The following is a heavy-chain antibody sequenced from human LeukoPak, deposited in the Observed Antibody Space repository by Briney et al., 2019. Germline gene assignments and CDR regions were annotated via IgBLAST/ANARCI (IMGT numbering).Heavy chain of an antibody. CDR3: AKRIAARLGGTYYMDV. Sequence: GGSLRLSCAASGFYFANYAMSWVRQAPGKGLEWVAVISYDGSNKYYADSVKGRFTISRDNSKNTLYLQMNSLRAEDTAVYYCAKRIAARLGGTYYMDVWGKGTTVTVSS. CDR2: ISYDGSNK. V-gene: IGHV3-30*18. J-gene: IGHJ6*03. D-gene: IGHD6-6*01. CDR1: GFYFANYA.